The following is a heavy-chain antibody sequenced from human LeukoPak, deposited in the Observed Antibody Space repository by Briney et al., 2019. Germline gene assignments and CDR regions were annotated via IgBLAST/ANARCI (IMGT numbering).Heavy chain of an antibody. J-gene: IGHJ4*02. CDR2: TYYSGST. CDR1: GGSISSSSYY. CDR3: ARDRHGEDY. Sequence: PSETLSLTCTVSGGSISSSSYYWGWIRQPPGKGLEWIGSTYYSGSTYYNPSLKSRVTISVDTSKNQFSLKLSSVTAADTAVYYCARDRHGEDYWGQGTLVTVSS. V-gene: IGHV4-39*02. D-gene: IGHD7-27*01.